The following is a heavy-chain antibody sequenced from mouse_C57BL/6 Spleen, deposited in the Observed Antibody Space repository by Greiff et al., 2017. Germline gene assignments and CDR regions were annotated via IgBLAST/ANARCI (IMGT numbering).Heavy chain of an antibody. Sequence: VKLMESGAELVKPGASVKISCKASGYAFSSYWMNWVKQRPGKGLEWIGQIYPGDGDTNYNGKFKGKATLTADKSSSTAYMQLSSLTSEDSAVYFCVSGGPFYFDYWGQGTTLTVSS. D-gene: IGHD3-2*02. V-gene: IGHV1-80*01. CDR2: IYPGDGDT. CDR3: VSGGPFYFDY. J-gene: IGHJ2*01. CDR1: GYAFSSYW.